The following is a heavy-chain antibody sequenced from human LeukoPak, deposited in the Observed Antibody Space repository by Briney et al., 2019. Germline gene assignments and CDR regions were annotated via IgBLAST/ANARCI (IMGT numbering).Heavy chain of an antibody. V-gene: IGHV4-34*01. CDR3: ARVYYYGSGKGYYMDV. CDR2: IYHSGST. D-gene: IGHD3-10*01. Sequence: SETLSLTCAVNAGSFSGYYWSWIRQPPGKGLEWIGSIYHSGSTYYNPSLKSRVTISVDTSKNQFSLKLSSVTAADTAVYYCARVYYYGSGKGYYMDVWGKGTTVTVSS. CDR1: AGSFSGYY. J-gene: IGHJ6*03.